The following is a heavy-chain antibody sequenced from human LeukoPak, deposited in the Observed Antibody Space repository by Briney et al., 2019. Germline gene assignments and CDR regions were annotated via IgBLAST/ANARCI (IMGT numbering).Heavy chain of an antibody. D-gene: IGHD5-12*01. CDR1: GVSISSGNW. CDR3: WHSGYEAGFDH. Sequence: PSETLSLTCAVSGVSISSGNWWSWVRQPPGKGLEWIGEIHHSGSTNYNPSLKSRVTISVDNSKNQFSLKVRSVTAADTAVYYCWHSGYEAGFDHWGQGTLVTVSS. J-gene: IGHJ4*02. V-gene: IGHV4-4*02. CDR2: IHHSGST.